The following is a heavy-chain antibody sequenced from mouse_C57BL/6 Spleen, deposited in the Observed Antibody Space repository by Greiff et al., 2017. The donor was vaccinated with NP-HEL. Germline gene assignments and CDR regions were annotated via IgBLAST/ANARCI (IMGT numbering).Heavy chain of an antibody. Sequence: EVKLQESGGDLVKPGGSLKLSCAASGFTFSSYGMSWVRQTPDKRLEWVATISSGGSYTYYPDSVKGRFTISRDNAKNTLYLQMSSLKSEDTAMYYCARHQAAQATGWFAYWGQGTLVTVSA. CDR3: ARHQAAQATGWFAY. V-gene: IGHV5-6*01. D-gene: IGHD3-2*02. J-gene: IGHJ3*01. CDR2: ISSGGSYT. CDR1: GFTFSSYG.